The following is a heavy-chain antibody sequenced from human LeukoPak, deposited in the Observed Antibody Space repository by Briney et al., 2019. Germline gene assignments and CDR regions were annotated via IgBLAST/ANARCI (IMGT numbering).Heavy chain of an antibody. Sequence: GESLKISCKGSGYSFTSYWIGWVRQMAGRGVEWMGIIYPGDCDTRYSPCFQGQVTISADKSIRTAYLQWSSLKASDTAMYYCARSRGVATFDYWGQGTLVTVSS. J-gene: IGHJ4*02. CDR3: ARSRGVATFDY. CDR2: IYPGDCDT. D-gene: IGHD3-3*01. V-gene: IGHV5-51*01. CDR1: GYSFTSYW.